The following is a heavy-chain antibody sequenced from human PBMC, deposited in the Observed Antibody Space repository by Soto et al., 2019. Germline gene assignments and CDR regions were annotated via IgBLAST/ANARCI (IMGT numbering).Heavy chain of an antibody. CDR2: IGRGGDT. V-gene: IGHV3-23*01. Sequence: GGSLRLSCEVSGFTLTSYGMNWVRQAPDKGLEWVSTIGRGGDTYYADSVKGRFTISRDNSKNTLFLQMNSLRAEDTALYFCARVSATGWNVNGRDYFDYWGQGALVTVSS. J-gene: IGHJ4*02. CDR1: GFTLTSYG. D-gene: IGHD1-1*01. CDR3: ARVSATGWNVNGRDYFDY.